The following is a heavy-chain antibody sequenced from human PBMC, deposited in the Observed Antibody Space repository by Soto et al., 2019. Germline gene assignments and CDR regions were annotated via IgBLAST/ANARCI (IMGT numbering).Heavy chain of an antibody. V-gene: IGHV4-38-2*01. J-gene: IGHJ4*02. Sequence: NPSETLSLTCAVSGYSISSGYYWGWIRQPPGKGLEWIGSIYHSGSTYYNPSLKSRVTISVDTSKNQFSLKLSSVTAADTAAYYCASSIYSSSWYFDYWGQGTLVTVSS. CDR3: ASSIYSSSWYFDY. CDR1: GYSISSGYY. CDR2: IYHSGST. D-gene: IGHD6-13*01.